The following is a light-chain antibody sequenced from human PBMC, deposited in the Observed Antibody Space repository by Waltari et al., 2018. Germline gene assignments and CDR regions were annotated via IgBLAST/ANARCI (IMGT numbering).Light chain of an antibody. V-gene: IGLV2-23*02. CDR1: SSDIRTFNL. J-gene: IGLJ3*02. CDR2: AVS. CDR3: CSYAGSRTWV. Sequence: QSALTQPASVSGSPGQSISISCSGTSSDIRTFNLVSWYLQHPGTAPKLLIYAVSQRPSGVSNRFSGSKSGNTASLTISGLQAEDEAIYYCCSYAGSRTWVFGGGAKLTVL.